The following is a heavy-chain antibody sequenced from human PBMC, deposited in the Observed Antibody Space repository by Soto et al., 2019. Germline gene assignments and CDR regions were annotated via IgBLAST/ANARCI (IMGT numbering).Heavy chain of an antibody. CDR1: GDSFPSTNW. CDR2: IYRTGST. Sequence: PSETLSLTCSVSGDSFPSTNWWTLVRQSPGQGLEWIGEIYRTGSTNYNPSLKSRVTISLDKSENQFSLKVTSLTAADTAVYYCASRDPGTSVDYWGQGTLVTVSS. V-gene: IGHV4-4*02. CDR3: ASRDPGTSVDY. J-gene: IGHJ4*02. D-gene: IGHD1-7*01.